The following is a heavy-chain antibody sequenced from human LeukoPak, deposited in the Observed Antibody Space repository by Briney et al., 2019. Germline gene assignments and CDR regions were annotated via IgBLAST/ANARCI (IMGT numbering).Heavy chain of an antibody. J-gene: IGHJ4*02. V-gene: IGHV4-30-4*08. CDR3: AREIAKARAFDY. Sequence: SETLSLTCTVSGGSISSGDYYWSWIRQPPGKGLEWIGYIYYSGSTYYNPSLKSRVTISVDTSKNQFSLKLSSVTAADTAVYYCAREIAKARAFDYWGQGTLVTVSS. CDR1: GGSISSGDYY. D-gene: IGHD2-21*01. CDR2: IYYSGST.